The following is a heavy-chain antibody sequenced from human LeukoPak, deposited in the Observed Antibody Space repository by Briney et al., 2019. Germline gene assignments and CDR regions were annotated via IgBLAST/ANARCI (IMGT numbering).Heavy chain of an antibody. CDR2: INPSGGST. CDR3: ARGSYYDSSPPDAFDI. V-gene: IGHV1-46*01. CDR1: GYTFTSYY. Sequence: ASVEVSCKASGYTFTSYYMHWVRQAPGQGLEWMGIINPSGGSTSYAQKFQGRVTMTRDMSTSTVYMELSSLRSEDTAVYYCARGSYYDSSPPDAFDIWGQGTMVTVSS. J-gene: IGHJ3*02. D-gene: IGHD3-22*01.